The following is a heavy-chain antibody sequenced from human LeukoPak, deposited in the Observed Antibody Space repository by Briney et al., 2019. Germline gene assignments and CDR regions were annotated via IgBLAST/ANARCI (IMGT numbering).Heavy chain of an antibody. V-gene: IGHV4-59*08. J-gene: IGHJ4*02. CDR1: GDSISSYY. Sequence: SETLSLTCTVSGDSISSYYWSWIRQPPGKGLEWIGYIYYSGSTNYNPSLKSRVTISVDTSKNQFSLKLSSVTAADTAVYYCARHDRNYYDSSGLDYWGQGTLVTVSS. CDR3: ARHDRNYYDSSGLDY. CDR2: IYYSGST. D-gene: IGHD3-22*01.